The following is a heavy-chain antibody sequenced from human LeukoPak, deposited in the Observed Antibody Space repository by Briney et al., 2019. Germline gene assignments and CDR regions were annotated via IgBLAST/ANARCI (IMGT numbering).Heavy chain of an antibody. CDR1: GFTFSDYY. J-gene: IGHJ4*02. V-gene: IGHV3-74*01. CDR3: TRPSAGGGLASDY. Sequence: PGGSLRLSCAASGFTFSDYYMSWVRQAPGKGLVWVSRITSDGSYTNYADSVKGRFTISRDNAKKTLYLQMNSLRVEDTAIYYCTRPSAGGGLASDYWGQGTLVTVSS. D-gene: IGHD3-10*01. CDR2: ITSDGSYT.